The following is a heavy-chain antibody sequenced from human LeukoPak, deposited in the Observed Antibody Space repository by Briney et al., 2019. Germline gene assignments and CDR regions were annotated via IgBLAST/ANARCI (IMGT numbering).Heavy chain of an antibody. V-gene: IGHV3-23*01. CDR1: GFTFSSYA. Sequence: PGGSLRLSCAASGFTFSSYAMSWVRQAPGKGLEWVSAISGSGGSTYYADSVKGRFTISRDSSKNTLYLQMNSLRAEDTAVYYCATDRDYYDSSGYYLVDYWGQGTLVTVSS. CDR2: ISGSGGST. J-gene: IGHJ4*02. D-gene: IGHD3-22*01. CDR3: ATDRDYYDSSGYYLVDY.